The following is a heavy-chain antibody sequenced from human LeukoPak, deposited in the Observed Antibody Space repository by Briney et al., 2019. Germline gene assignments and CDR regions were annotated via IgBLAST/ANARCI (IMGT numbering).Heavy chain of an antibody. D-gene: IGHD3-16*02. J-gene: IGHJ4*02. V-gene: IGHV1-18*01. Sequence: GASVKVSCKASGYTFTSYGISWVRQAPGQGLEWMGWISAYSGNTNYAQKLQGRVTMTTDTSTSTAYMELRSLRSDDTAVYYCARGTVTAFGGVIATHWGQGTLVTVSS. CDR3: ARGTVTAFGGVIATH. CDR2: ISAYSGNT. CDR1: GYTFTSYG.